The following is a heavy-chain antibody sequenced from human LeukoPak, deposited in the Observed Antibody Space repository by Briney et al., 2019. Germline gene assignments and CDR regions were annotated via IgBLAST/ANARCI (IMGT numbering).Heavy chain of an antibody. J-gene: IGHJ6*02. CDR1: GYTFTSYY. Sequence: RASVKVSCKASGYTFTSYYMHWVRQAPGQGLEWMGIINPSGGSTSYAQKFQGRVTMTRDTSTSTVYMELSSLRSEDTAVYYCARCSSFLEWLLYDYYGMDVWGQGTTVTVSS. D-gene: IGHD3-3*02. V-gene: IGHV1-46*01. CDR2: INPSGGST. CDR3: ARCSSFLEWLLYDYYGMDV.